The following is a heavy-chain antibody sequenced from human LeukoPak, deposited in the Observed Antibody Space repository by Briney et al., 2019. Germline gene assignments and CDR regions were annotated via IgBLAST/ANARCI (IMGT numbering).Heavy chain of an antibody. CDR3: AKDQYSSGWYGEGY. V-gene: IGHV3-30*02. J-gene: IGHJ4*02. Sequence: GGSLRLSCAASGFTFSSYGMHWVRQAPGKGLEWVAFIRYDGSNKYYADSVKGRFTISRDNSKNTLYLQMNSLRAEDTAVYYCAKDQYSSGWYGEGYWGQGTLVTVSS. CDR2: IRYDGSNK. D-gene: IGHD6-19*01. CDR1: GFTFSSYG.